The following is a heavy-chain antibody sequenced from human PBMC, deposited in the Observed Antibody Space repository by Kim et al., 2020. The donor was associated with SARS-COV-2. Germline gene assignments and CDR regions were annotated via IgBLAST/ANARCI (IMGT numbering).Heavy chain of an antibody. Sequence: GGSLRLSCAASGFTFSSYAMSWVRQAPGKGLEWVSAISGSGGSTYYADSVKGRFIISRDNSKNTLYLQMNSLRAEDTAVYYCAKDFRYEAACRGFDYWGQGTLVTVSS. CDR2: ISGSGGST. D-gene: IGHD6-13*01. CDR1: GFTFSSYA. CDR3: AKDFRYEAACRGFDY. J-gene: IGHJ4*02. V-gene: IGHV3-23*01.